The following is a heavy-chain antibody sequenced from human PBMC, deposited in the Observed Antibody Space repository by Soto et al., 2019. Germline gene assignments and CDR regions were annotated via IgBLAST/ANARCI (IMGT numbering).Heavy chain of an antibody. CDR3: AREGVRYFDWLSEGSDY. CDR1: GGTFSSYA. Sequence: SSVKLSCKASGGTFSSYAISWVRQAPGQGLEWMGGIIPIFGTANYAQKFQGRVTITADESTSTAYMELSSLRSEDTAVYYCAREGVRYFDWLSEGSDYWGQGTLVTVSS. V-gene: IGHV1-69*13. CDR2: IIPIFGTA. J-gene: IGHJ4*02. D-gene: IGHD3-9*01.